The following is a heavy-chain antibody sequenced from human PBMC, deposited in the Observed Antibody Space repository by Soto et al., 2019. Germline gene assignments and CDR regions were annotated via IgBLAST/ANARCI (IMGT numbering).Heavy chain of an antibody. D-gene: IGHD6-13*01. V-gene: IGHV3-7*01. J-gene: IGHJ4*02. Sequence: GGSLILSCAASGFTVSSNYMSWVRQAAGKGLEWVANIKQDGSEKYYVDSVKGRFTISRDNAKNSLYLQMNSLRAEDTAVYYCARRITAAGAYDYWGQGTLVTVSS. CDR1: GFTVSSNY. CDR3: ARRITAAGAYDY. CDR2: IKQDGSEK.